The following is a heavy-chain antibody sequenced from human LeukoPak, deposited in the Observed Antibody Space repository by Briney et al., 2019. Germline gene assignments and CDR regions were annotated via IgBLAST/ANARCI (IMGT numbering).Heavy chain of an antibody. V-gene: IGHV3-21*01. D-gene: IGHD3-22*01. CDR3: ARDANYHDSSRYFDAFDI. Sequence: GGSLRLSCAASGFTFSSYSMNWVRQAPGKGLEWVSSISSSSSYIYYADSVKGRFTISRDNAKNSLYLQMNSLRAEDTAVYYCARDANYHDSSRYFDAFDIWGQGTMVAVSS. CDR2: ISSSSSYI. J-gene: IGHJ3*02. CDR1: GFTFSSYS.